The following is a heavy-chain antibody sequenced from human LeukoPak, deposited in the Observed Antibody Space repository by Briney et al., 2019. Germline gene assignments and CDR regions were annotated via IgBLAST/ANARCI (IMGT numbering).Heavy chain of an antibody. V-gene: IGHV4-34*01. J-gene: IGHJ6*03. CDR1: GGSFSGYY. Sequence: ASETLSLTCAVYGGSFSGYYWSWIRQPPGKGLEWIGEINHSGSTNYNPSLKSRVTISVDTSKNQFSLKLSSVTAADTAVYYRARIGSGSYYPTGYYYYMDVWGKGTTVTVSS. CDR3: ARIGSGSYYPTGYYYYMDV. D-gene: IGHD3-10*01. CDR2: INHSGST.